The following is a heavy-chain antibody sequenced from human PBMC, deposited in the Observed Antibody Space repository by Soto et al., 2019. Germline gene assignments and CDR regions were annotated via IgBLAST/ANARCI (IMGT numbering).Heavy chain of an antibody. CDR3: AKERGDSSGYYLDY. CDR1: GFTFDDYA. V-gene: IGHV3-9*01. Sequence: EVQLVESGGGLVQPGRSLRLSCAASGFTFDDYAMHWVRQAPGKGLEWVSGISWNSGSIGYADSVKGRFTISRDNDKNSLYLQRNSLRAEDTALYYCAKERGDSSGYYLDYWGQGTLVTVSS. D-gene: IGHD3-22*01. J-gene: IGHJ4*02. CDR2: ISWNSGSI.